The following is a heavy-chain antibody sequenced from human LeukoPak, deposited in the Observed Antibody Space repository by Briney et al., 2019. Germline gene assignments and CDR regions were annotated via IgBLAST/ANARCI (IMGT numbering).Heavy chain of an antibody. CDR2: IYHSEDT. V-gene: IGHV4-59*01. J-gene: IGHJ5*02. D-gene: IGHD5-12*01. Sequence: SETLSLTCTVSGGSISSYYWNWIRQPPGKGLECIGYIYHSEDTRYNPSLKSRVTISVDTSKSQFSLKVSSVTAADTAVYYCARGGYSGSDWTTWGQGTLVTVSS. CDR1: GGSISSYY. CDR3: ARGGYSGSDWTT.